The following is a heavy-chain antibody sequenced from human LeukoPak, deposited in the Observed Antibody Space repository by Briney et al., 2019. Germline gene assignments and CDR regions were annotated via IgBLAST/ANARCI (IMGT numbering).Heavy chain of an antibody. CDR3: ARAYSSSWYPLYNWFDP. CDR1: GGSISSYY. V-gene: IGHV4-59*01. Sequence: SETLSLTCTVSGGSISSYYWSWIRQPPGKGLEWIGYIYYSGSTNYNPSLKSRVTITVDTSKNQFSLKLSSVTAADTVVYYCARAYSSSWYPLYNWFDPWGQGTLVTVSS. D-gene: IGHD6-13*01. CDR2: IYYSGST. J-gene: IGHJ5*02.